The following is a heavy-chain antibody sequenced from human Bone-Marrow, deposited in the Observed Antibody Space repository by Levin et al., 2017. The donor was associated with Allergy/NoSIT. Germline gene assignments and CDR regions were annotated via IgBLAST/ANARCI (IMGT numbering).Heavy chain of an antibody. D-gene: IGHD4-17*01. CDR1: GFIFADYA. Sequence: PGESLKISCTISGFIFADYAMNWVRQAPGRGLEWVSSLDGSSGKTHHADVVKGRFTISREYSKNTLFLQMNSLRVEDTARYYCAKAGTTVMLDYSYLDVWGEGTAVTVSS. J-gene: IGHJ6*03. CDR2: LDGSSGKT. V-gene: IGHV3-23*01. CDR3: AKAGTTVMLDYSYLDV.